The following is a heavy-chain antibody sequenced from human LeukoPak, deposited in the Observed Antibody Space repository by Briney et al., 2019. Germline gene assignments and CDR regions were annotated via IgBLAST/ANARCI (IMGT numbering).Heavy chain of an antibody. D-gene: IGHD4-17*01. J-gene: IGHJ5*02. CDR2: IYHSGST. CDR3: ARGTVGDYGDLNWFDP. Sequence: SETLSLTCAVSGGSISSSNWWSWVCQPPGKGLEWIGEIYHSGSTNYNPSLKSRVTISVDKSKNQFSLKLSSVTAADTAVYYCARGTVGDYGDLNWFDPWGQGTLVTVSS. V-gene: IGHV4-4*02. CDR1: GGSISSSNW.